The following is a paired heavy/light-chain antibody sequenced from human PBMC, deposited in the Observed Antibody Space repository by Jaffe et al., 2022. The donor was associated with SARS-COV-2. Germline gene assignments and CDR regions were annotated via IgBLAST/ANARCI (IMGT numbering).Light chain of an antibody. CDR1: NIGSKS. Sequence: SYVLTQPPSVSVAPGQTARITCGGNNIGSKSVHWYQQKPGQAPVLVVYDDSDRPSGIPERFSGSNSGNTATLTISRVEAGDEADYYCQVWDSSSDHPGVFGGGTKLTVL. V-gene: IGLV3-21*02. CDR2: DDS. J-gene: IGLJ3*02. CDR3: QVWDSSSDHPGV.
Heavy chain of an antibody. D-gene: IGHD3-22*01. V-gene: IGHV3-66*02. CDR2: IYSGGST. J-gene: IGHJ3*02. CDR3: ARGGVYYDSRRAGERAFDI. Sequence: EVQLVESGGGLVQPGGSLRLSCAASGFTVSSNYMSWVRQAPGKGLEWVSVIYSGGSTYYADSVKGRFTISRDNSKNTLYLQMNSLRAEDTAVYYCARGGVYYDSRRAGERAFDIWGQGTMVTVSS. CDR1: GFTVSSNY.